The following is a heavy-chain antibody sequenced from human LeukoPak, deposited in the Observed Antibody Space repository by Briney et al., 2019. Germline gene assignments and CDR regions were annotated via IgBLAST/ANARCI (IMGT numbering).Heavy chain of an antibody. Sequence: GGSLRLSCAASGFTFSSYSMNWVRQAPGKGLEWVSYISSSSSTIYYADSVKGRFTISRDNAKNSPYLQMNSLRAEDTAVYYCARGYSSSWYRRGIHYFDYWGQGTLVTVSS. CDR1: GFTFSSYS. J-gene: IGHJ4*02. D-gene: IGHD6-13*01. CDR2: ISSSSSTI. V-gene: IGHV3-48*01. CDR3: ARGYSSSWYRRGIHYFDY.